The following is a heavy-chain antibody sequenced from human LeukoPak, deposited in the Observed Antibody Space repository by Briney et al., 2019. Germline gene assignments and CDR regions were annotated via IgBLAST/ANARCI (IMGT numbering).Heavy chain of an antibody. D-gene: IGHD2-15*01. V-gene: IGHV3-13*04. CDR1: GFTFSSYD. CDR3: ARVLGWAAFDY. J-gene: IGHJ4*02. Sequence: QPGGSLRLSCAASGFTFSSYDMHWVRQATGKGLEWVSAIGTAGDTYYPGSVKGRFTISRENAKNSLYLQMNSLRAGDTAVYYCARVLGWAAFDYWGQGTLVTVSS. CDR2: IGTAGDT.